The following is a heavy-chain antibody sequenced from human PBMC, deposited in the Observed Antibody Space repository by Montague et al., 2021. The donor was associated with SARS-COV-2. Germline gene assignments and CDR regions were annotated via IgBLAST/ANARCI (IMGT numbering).Heavy chain of an antibody. CDR3: AKDLNSAVAGPTMGH. D-gene: IGHD6-19*01. Sequence: SLRLSCAASGFSVDNSDMHWVRQAPGKGLEWVSGFSWNGHSIGYAASVEGRFTISRDSGKNSLYLQMNSLTVEDTALYYCAKDLNSAVAGPTMGHWDQGTLVTVSS. CDR2: FSWNGHSI. J-gene: IGHJ4*02. CDR1: GFSVDNSD. V-gene: IGHV3-9*01.